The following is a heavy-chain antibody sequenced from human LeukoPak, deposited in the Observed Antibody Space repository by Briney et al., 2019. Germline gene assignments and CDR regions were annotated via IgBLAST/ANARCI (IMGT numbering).Heavy chain of an antibody. Sequence: ASVKASCKASGYTFTGYSMHWVRQAPGQGLEWMGWISPNRGGTTYAQKFQGRVTLTRDTSITTVYMELSSLSSDDTAVYYCAREISRTLFYWGQGALVTVSS. D-gene: IGHD2-15*01. V-gene: IGHV1-2*02. J-gene: IGHJ4*02. CDR1: GYTFTGYS. CDR2: ISPNRGGT. CDR3: AREISRTLFY.